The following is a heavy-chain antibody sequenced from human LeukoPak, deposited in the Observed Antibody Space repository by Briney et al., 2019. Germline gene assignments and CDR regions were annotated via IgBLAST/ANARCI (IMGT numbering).Heavy chain of an antibody. V-gene: IGHV4-34*01. Sequence: SETLSLTCAVYGGSFSGYYWSWIRQPPGKGLEWIGEINHSGSTNYNPSLKSRVTISVDTSKNQFSLKLSSVTAADTAVYYCARLADFDAFDIWGQGTMVTVSS. CDR3: ARLADFDAFDI. CDR2: INHSGST. CDR1: GGSFSGYY. J-gene: IGHJ3*02. D-gene: IGHD2-15*01.